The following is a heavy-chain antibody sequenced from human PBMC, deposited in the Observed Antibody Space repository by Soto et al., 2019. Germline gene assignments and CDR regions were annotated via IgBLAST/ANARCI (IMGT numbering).Heavy chain of an antibody. CDR1: GFSLSTSGVG. D-gene: IGHD6-13*01. CDR3: AHRGYSSRWYFCFDY. Sequence: QITLKESGPTLVKPTQTLTLTCTFSGFSLSTSGVGVGWIRQPPGKALEWLALIYWDDDKRYSPSLKSRLTLTKDPSNNQVVLTMTNMDPVDTATYYCAHRGYSSRWYFCFDYWGQGTLVTVSS. J-gene: IGHJ4*02. V-gene: IGHV2-5*02. CDR2: IYWDDDK.